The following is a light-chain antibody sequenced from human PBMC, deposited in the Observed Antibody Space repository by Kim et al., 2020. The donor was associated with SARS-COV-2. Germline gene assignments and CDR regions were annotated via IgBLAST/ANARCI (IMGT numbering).Light chain of an antibody. CDR3: QVWDSSSDHRDVV. V-gene: IGLV3-21*04. CDR2: YDS. Sequence: GKTARITCGGKNMGSKSVHWYQQTPGQAPVLVIYYDSDRPSGIPERFSGSNSGNTATLTISRVEAGDEADYYCQVWDSSSDHRDVVFGGGTQLTVL. J-gene: IGLJ2*01. CDR1: NMGSKS.